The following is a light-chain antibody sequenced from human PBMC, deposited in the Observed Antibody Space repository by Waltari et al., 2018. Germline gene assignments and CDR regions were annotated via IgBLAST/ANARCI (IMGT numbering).Light chain of an antibody. CDR3: CSYAGSGTYV. J-gene: IGLJ1*01. CDR1: NRDIGNDNL. Sequence: QSALTQPASASGTPGQSITISCTGNNRDIGNDNLVSWYQHHPGEAPKLMICEVIKRPSGVSNRFSGSKSGNTASLTISGLQAEDEADYYCCSYAGSGTYVFGTGTKVTVL. CDR2: EVI. V-gene: IGLV2-23*02.